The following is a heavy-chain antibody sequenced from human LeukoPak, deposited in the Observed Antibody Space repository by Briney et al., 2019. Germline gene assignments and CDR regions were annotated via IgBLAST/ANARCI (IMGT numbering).Heavy chain of an antibody. CDR3: ARGNYDYVWGGIDY. CDR2: IYYSGST. J-gene: IGHJ4*02. D-gene: IGHD3-16*01. Sequence: SETLSLTCTVSGGSISSSSYYWGWIRQPPGKGLEWIGSIYYSGSTYYNPSLKSRVTISVDTSKNQFSLKLSSVTAADAAVYYCARGNYDYVWGGIDYWGQGTLVTVSS. V-gene: IGHV4-39*01. CDR1: GGSISSSSYY.